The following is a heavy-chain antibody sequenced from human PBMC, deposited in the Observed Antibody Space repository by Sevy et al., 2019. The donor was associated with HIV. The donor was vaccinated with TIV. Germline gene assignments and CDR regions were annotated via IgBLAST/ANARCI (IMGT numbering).Heavy chain of an antibody. CDR3: VRDLTPRETYIDY. D-gene: IGHD1-20*01. V-gene: IGHV3-11*01. CDR2: ITGSGTKF. CDR1: GFTFSDYF. Sequence: GGSLRLSCAASGFTFSDYFMMWIRRAPGKGLEWVSYITGSGTKFYYADSVKGRFTISRDNSKNSLFLQMNSLTAEDTAIYYCVRDLTPRETYIDYWGQGTLVTVSS. J-gene: IGHJ4*02.